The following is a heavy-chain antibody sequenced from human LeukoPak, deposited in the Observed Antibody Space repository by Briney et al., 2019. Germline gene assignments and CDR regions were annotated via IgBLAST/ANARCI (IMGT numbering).Heavy chain of an antibody. CDR3: AREGPSRLRPDAFDI. J-gene: IGHJ3*02. CDR1: GFTFSSYW. V-gene: IGHV3-7*01. CDR2: IKQDGSEK. D-gene: IGHD6-25*01. Sequence: GGSLRLSCAASGFTFSSYWMSWVRQAPGKGLEWVANIKQDGSEKYYVDSVKGRFTISRDNAKNSLYLQMNSLRAEDTAVYYCAREGPSRLRPDAFDIWGQGTVVTVSS.